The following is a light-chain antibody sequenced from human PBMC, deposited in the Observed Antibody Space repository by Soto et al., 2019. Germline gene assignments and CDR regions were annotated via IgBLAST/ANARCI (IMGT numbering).Light chain of an antibody. J-gene: IGKJ5*01. Sequence: DIQMTQSPSTLPASIGDRVFITCRASQSVDSWLAWYQHKPGQAPKLLIYKASRLASGVPSRFSGGGSGTEFTLTINSLQPDDFATYYCQQHRTEPVTFGQGTRLEIK. CDR2: KAS. V-gene: IGKV1-5*03. CDR1: QSVDSW. CDR3: QQHRTEPVT.